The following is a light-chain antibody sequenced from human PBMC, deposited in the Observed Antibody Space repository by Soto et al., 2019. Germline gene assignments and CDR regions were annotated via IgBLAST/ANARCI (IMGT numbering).Light chain of an antibody. CDR3: SSYTSSSTRV. CDR1: SSDVGAYDY. J-gene: IGLJ1*01. Sequence: QSALTQPASVSGSPGQSITISCTGTSSDVGAYDYVSWYQLHPDKAPKLMINEVSNRPSGVSNRLSGSKSVNTATQTISGLLADDEADYYCSSYTSSSTRVFATGTKVTVL. V-gene: IGLV2-14*03. CDR2: EVS.